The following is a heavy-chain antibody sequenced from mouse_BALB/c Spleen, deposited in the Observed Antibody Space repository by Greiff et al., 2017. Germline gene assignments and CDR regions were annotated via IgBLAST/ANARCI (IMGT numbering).Heavy chain of an antibody. CDR3: ARFITTVASYYAMDY. J-gene: IGHJ4*01. CDR2: ISSGGSYT. D-gene: IGHD1-1*01. Sequence: EVQVVESGGDLVKPGGSLKLSCAASGFTFSSYGMSWVRQTPDKRLEWVATISSGGSYTYYPDSVKGRFTISRDNAKNTLYLQMSSLKSEDTAMYYCARFITTVASYYAMDYWGQGTSVTVSS. V-gene: IGHV5-6*01. CDR1: GFTFSSYG.